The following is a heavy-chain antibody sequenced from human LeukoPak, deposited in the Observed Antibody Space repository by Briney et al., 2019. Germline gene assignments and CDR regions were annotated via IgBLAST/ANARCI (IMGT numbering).Heavy chain of an antibody. CDR1: GFTFSSYA. V-gene: IGHV3-23*01. CDR2: ISGSDGST. CDR3: AELGITMIGGV. D-gene: IGHD3-10*02. Sequence: QSGGSLRLSCAASGFTFSSYAMSWVRQAPGKGLEWVSGISGSDGSTYYADSVKGRSTISRDNSKNTLYLQMNSLRAEDTAVYYCAELGITMIGGVWGKGTTVTISS. J-gene: IGHJ6*04.